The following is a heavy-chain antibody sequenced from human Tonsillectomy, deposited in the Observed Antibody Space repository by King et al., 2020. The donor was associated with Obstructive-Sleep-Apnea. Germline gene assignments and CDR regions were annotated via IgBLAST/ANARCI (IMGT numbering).Heavy chain of an antibody. D-gene: IGHD3-16*02. J-gene: IGHJ4*02. V-gene: IGHV5-51*01. Sequence: QLVQSGVEVKKPGESLKISCKGSGYTFTSYWIGWVRQVPGQGLEWMGIIHPGDSNIRYIPSFQGQVTISADKSINTAYLQWSSLKASDTAMYYCARPGVSFSLTWYYFDYWGQGTLVTVSS. CDR1: GYTFTSYW. CDR3: ARPGVSFSLTWYYFDY. CDR2: IHPGDSNI.